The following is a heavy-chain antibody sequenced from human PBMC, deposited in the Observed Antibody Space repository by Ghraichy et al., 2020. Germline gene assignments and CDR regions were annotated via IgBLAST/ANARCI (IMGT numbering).Heavy chain of an antibody. D-gene: IGHD3-3*01. Sequence: GGSLRLSCAASGFTFSDYYMSWIRQAPGKGLEWVSYISSSSSYTNYADSVKGRFTISRDNAKNSLYLQMNSLRAEDTAVYYCARDHFRVGLDYWGQGTLVTVSS. CDR1: GFTFSDYY. CDR2: ISSSSSYT. V-gene: IGHV3-11*06. CDR3: ARDHFRVGLDY. J-gene: IGHJ4*02.